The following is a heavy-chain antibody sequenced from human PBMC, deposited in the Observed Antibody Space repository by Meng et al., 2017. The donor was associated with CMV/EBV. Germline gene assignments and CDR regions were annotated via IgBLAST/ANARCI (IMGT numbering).Heavy chain of an antibody. CDR3: ARGQTYYDFWSGYSD. CDR2: INHSGST. J-gene: IGHJ4*02. D-gene: IGHD3-3*01. V-gene: IGHV4-34*01. CDR1: GGSFSGYY. Sequence: SETLSLTCAVYGGSFSGYYWSWIRQPPGKGLEWIGEINHSGSTNYNPSLKSRVTISVDTSKNQFSLKLSSVTAADTAVYYCARGQTYYDFWSGYSDWGQGTLVTVSS.